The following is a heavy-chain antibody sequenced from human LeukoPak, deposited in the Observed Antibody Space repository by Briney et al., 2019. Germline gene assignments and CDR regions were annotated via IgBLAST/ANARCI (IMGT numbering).Heavy chain of an antibody. D-gene: IGHD3-3*01. CDR1: GGSISSGYY. V-gene: IGHV4-38-2*02. Sequence: PSETLSLTCTVSGGSISSGYYWGWIRQPPGKGLEWIGSIYHSGSTYYNPSLKSRVTISVDTSKNQFSLKLSSVTAADTAVYYCATVYYDFWSGYYTSYYFDHWGQGTLVTVSS. J-gene: IGHJ4*02. CDR2: IYHSGST. CDR3: ATVYYDFWSGYYTSYYFDH.